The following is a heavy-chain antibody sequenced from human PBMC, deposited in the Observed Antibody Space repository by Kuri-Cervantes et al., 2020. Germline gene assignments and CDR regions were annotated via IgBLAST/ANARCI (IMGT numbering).Heavy chain of an antibody. CDR2: INSDGSST. D-gene: IGHD2-21*02. CDR3: ASLGDCYNCNRDY. J-gene: IGHJ4*02. Sequence: GGSLRLSCAASGFTFSSYWMRWVRQAPGKGLVWVSRINSDGSSTSYADSVKGRFTISRDDAKNTLYLQMNSLRAEDTAVYYCASLGDCYNCNRDYWGQGTLVTVSS. V-gene: IGHV3-74*01. CDR1: GFTFSSYW.